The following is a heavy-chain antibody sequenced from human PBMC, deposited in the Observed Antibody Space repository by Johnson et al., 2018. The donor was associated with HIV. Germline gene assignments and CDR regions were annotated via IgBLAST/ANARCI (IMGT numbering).Heavy chain of an antibody. CDR3: ALVSYFWSAYQNDAFDI. J-gene: IGHJ3*02. D-gene: IGHD3-3*01. CDR1: GFPFSSYA. Sequence: QVQLVESGGGVVQPGGSLRLSCAASGFPFSSYAMHWVRQAPGKGLEWVAVISYDGSNKYYADSVKGRFTISRDNSKNTLYLQMNSLRAEDTAVYYCALVSYFWSAYQNDAFDIWGQGTMVTVSS. CDR2: ISYDGSNK. V-gene: IGHV3-30-3*01.